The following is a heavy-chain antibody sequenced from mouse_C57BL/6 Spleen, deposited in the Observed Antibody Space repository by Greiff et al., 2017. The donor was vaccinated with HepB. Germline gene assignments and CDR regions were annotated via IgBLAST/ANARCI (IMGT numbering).Heavy chain of an antibody. CDR1: GFTFSSYG. CDR2: ISSGGSYT. V-gene: IGHV5-6*01. Sequence: EVILVESGGDLVKPGGSLKLSCAASGFTFSSYGMSWVRQTPDKRLEWVATISSGGSYTYYPDSVKGRFTISRDNAKNTLYLQMSSLKSEDTAMYYCARHPYYWGQGTTLTVSS. J-gene: IGHJ2*01. CDR3: ARHPYY.